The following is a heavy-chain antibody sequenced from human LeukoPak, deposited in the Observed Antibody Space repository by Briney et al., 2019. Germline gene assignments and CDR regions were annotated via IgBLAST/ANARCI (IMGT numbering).Heavy chain of an antibody. CDR2: ISGSGGST. Sequence: GGSLRLSCAASGFTFSSYAMSWVRQAPGKGLEWGSAISGSGGSTYYADSVKGRFTISRDNSKNTLYLQMNSLRAEDTAVYCCAKDLVGAISDYWGQGTLVTVSS. D-gene: IGHD1-26*01. CDR3: AKDLVGAISDY. CDR1: GFTFSSYA. V-gene: IGHV3-23*01. J-gene: IGHJ4*02.